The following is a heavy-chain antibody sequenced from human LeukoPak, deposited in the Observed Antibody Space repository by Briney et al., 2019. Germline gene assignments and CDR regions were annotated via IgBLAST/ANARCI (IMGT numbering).Heavy chain of an antibody. J-gene: IGHJ4*02. Sequence: ASVKVSCEASGYTFTDYYIHWVRQTPGQGLEWMGWIHPNTGGTNFAQKFQGRVSMARDASISTAYLGLSRLTSDDTALYYCAGSIIDTPMDESLDSWGQGTLVTVSS. D-gene: IGHD5-18*01. V-gene: IGHV1-2*02. CDR3: AGSIIDTPMDESLDS. CDR1: GYTFTDYY. CDR2: IHPNTGGT.